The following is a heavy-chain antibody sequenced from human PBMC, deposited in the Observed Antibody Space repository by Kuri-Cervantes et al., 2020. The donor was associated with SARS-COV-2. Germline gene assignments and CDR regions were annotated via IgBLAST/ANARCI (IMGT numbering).Heavy chain of an antibody. J-gene: IGHJ3*02. V-gene: IGHV1-18*01. CDR1: GYTFTSYG. Sequence: ASVKVSCKASGYTFTSYGISWVRQAPGQGLEWMGWISAYKGNTNYAQKLQGRVTMTTDTSTSTAYMELRSLRSDDTAVYYCARGEGAAPDLDAFDIWGQGTMVTVSS. CDR3: ARGEGAAPDLDAFDI. CDR2: ISAYKGNT. D-gene: IGHD1-26*01.